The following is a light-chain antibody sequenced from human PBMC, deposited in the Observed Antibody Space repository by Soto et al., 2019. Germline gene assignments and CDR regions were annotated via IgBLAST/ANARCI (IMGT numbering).Light chain of an antibody. Sequence: EIVLTQSPATLSFSPGEKATLSCRASQSVSSYLAWYQQKPGQAPRLLIYDASNRATGIPARFSGSGSGTDFTLTISTLEPEDFAVYFCHQRNKFGQGTRLEI. V-gene: IGKV3-11*01. CDR1: QSVSSY. CDR2: DAS. CDR3: HQRNK. J-gene: IGKJ5*01.